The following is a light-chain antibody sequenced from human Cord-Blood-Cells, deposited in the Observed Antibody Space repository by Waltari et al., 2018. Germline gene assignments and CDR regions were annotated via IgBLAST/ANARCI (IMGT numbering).Light chain of an antibody. Sequence: DIVMTQSPDSLAVSLGERATINCKSSQSVLYSSNNKNDLAWDQQKPGQPPKLLIYWASTRESGVPDRFSGSGSGTDFTLTISSLQAEDVAVYYCQQYYSTPPYTFGPGTKVDIK. V-gene: IGKV4-1*01. CDR3: QQYYSTPPYT. CDR2: WAS. CDR1: QSVLYSSNNKND. J-gene: IGKJ3*01.